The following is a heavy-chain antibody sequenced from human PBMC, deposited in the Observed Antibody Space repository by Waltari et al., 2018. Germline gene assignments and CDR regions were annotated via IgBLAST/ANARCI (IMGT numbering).Heavy chain of an antibody. CDR3: ARQRRAWELLQYWFDP. J-gene: IGHJ5*02. CDR1: GGSISSSSYY. Sequence: QLQLQESGPGLVKPSETLSLTCTVSGGSISSSSYYWGWIRQPPGKGLEWIGSIYYSGSTYYNPSLKSRVTISVDTSKNQFSLKLSSVTAADTAVYYCARQRRAWELLQYWFDPWGQGTLVTVSS. D-gene: IGHD1-26*01. V-gene: IGHV4-39*01. CDR2: IYYSGST.